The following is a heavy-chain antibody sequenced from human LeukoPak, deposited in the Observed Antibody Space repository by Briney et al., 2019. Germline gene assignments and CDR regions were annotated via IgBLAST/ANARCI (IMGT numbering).Heavy chain of an antibody. V-gene: IGHV3-7*05. CDR1: GFTFSSYW. D-gene: IGHD2-2*01. CDR3: ARDLMGYCSSTSCRGYYYYYGMDV. CDR2: IRQDGSEK. Sequence: GSLRLSCAASGFTFSSYWMSWVRQAPRKGLEWVANIRQDGSEKYYVDSVKGRFTISRDNAKNSLYLQLNRLRAEDTAVYYCARDLMGYCSSTSCRGYYYYYGMDVWGQGTTVTVSS. J-gene: IGHJ6*02.